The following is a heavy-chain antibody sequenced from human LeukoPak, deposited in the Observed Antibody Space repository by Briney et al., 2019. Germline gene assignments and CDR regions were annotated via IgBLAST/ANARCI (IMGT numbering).Heavy chain of an antibody. CDR3: AREGRGGHYGFDY. CDR1: GFTFSSSW. D-gene: IGHD3-3*01. J-gene: IGHJ4*02. Sequence: PGGSLRLSCAASGFTFSSSWMHWVRHAPGKGLVWVSRINSDGSSTNYADSVKGRFTISRDNAQNTLYLQMNSLRAEDTAVYYCAREGRGGHYGFDYWGQGTLVTVSS. V-gene: IGHV3-74*01. CDR2: INSDGSST.